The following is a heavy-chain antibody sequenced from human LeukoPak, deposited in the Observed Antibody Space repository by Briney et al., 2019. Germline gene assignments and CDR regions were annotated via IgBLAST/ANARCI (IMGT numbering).Heavy chain of an antibody. CDR2: TYYKSRWDN. CDR3: TRDATRTGWFDP. D-gene: IGHD1-14*01. J-gene: IGHJ5*02. Sequence: GRTYYKSRWDNDYAASVKSRITISPDTSKNQFSLQLNFVTPEDTAVYYCTRDATRTGWFDPWGQGTLATVSS. V-gene: IGHV6-1*01.